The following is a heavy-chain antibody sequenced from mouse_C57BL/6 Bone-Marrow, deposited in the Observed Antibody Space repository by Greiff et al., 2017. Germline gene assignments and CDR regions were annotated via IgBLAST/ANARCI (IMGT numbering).Heavy chain of an antibody. CDR1: YTFTDYYM. D-gene: IGHD1-1*01. Sequence: VQLQQSGPELVKPGASVKMSCKASGYTFTDYYMHWVTQKPGKGLEWIGEIYPGSGNTYYNEKFKGKATLTADTSSSTAYMQLSSLPSEDSAVYFCARGIYYYGSSYGYYAMDYWGQGTSVTVSS. J-gene: IGHJ4*01. V-gene: IGHV1-83*01. CDR3: RGIYYYGSSYGYYAMDY. CDR2: YPGSGNTY.